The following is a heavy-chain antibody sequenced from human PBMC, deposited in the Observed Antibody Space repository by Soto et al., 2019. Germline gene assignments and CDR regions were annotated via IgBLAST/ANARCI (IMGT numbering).Heavy chain of an antibody. CDR3: ARGRGYSYGDYGMDV. CDR1: GFTFSSYA. Sequence: QAGGSLRLSCAASGFTFSSYAMHWVRQAPGKGLEWVAVISYDGSNKYYADSVKGRFTISRDNSKNTLYLQMNSLRAEDTAVYYCARGRGYSYGDYGMDVWGQGTTVTVSS. V-gene: IGHV3-30-3*01. D-gene: IGHD5-18*01. J-gene: IGHJ6*02. CDR2: ISYDGSNK.